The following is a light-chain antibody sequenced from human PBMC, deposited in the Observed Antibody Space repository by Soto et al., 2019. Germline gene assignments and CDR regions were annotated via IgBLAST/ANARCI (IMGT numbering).Light chain of an antibody. CDR1: QSISSR. Sequence: EIVLTQSPDTLSLSPGEAATLSCRASQSISSRYVAWYQQKPGQAPRLLIYGASNRATGIPDRVSGSGSGTEFTLTISSLQSEDFAVYYCQQYNNWPPWTFGQGTKVDI. V-gene: IGKV3D-15*01. J-gene: IGKJ1*01. CDR3: QQYNNWPPWT. CDR2: GAS.